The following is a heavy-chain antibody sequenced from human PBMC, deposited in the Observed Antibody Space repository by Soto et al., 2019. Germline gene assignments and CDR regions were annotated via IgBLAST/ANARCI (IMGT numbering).Heavy chain of an antibody. CDR3: AREFCSGGNCYTYYFDP. J-gene: IGHJ5*02. D-gene: IGHD2-15*01. CDR2: INTDGSNT. Sequence: XESLRLSCAASGLTFNRYWMHWVRHAPGKGLVWVSHINTDGSNTNYADSVKGRFTISRDNAKSTLFLQMNSLRDEDTAVYYCAREFCSGGNCYTYYFDPWGQGIPVTVSS. CDR1: GLTFNRYW. V-gene: IGHV3-74*01.